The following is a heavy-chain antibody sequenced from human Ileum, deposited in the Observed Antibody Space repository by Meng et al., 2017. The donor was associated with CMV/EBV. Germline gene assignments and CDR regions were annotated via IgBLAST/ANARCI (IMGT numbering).Heavy chain of an antibody. CDR3: ARHVSGTFYNPFDY. CDR1: GFTFSTYW. J-gene: IGHJ4*02. D-gene: IGHD1-26*01. CDR2: IKQDGSEK. Sequence: GESLKIPCAASGFTFSTYWMSWVRQAPGKGLEWVANIKQDGSEKYYVDSVKGRFTISRDNAKNSLYLQMNSLRAEDTTVYYCARHVSGTFYNPFDYWGQGTLVTVSS. V-gene: IGHV3-7*01.